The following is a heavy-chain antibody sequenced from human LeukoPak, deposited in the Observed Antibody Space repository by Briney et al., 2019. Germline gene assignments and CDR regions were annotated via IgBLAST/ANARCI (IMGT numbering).Heavy chain of an antibody. J-gene: IGHJ4*02. CDR3: ARAKVRGVIWFGLVY. CDR2: IYPDSGDT. Sequence: ASVKVSCKASGGTFSSYAISWVRQAPGQGLEWLGRIYPDSGDTIYAQKFQGRVTMTRDTSISTAYMELSRLRSDDTAVYYCARAKVRGVIWFGLVYWGQGTLVTVSS. D-gene: IGHD3-10*01. V-gene: IGHV1-2*02. CDR1: GGTFSSYA.